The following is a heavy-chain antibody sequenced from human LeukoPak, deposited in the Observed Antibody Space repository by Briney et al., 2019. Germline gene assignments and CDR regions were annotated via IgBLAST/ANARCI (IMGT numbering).Heavy chain of an antibody. Sequence: GGSLRLSCAASGFTFSSYAMSWVRQASGKGPEWVSTISAAGGSIWYADSVKGRFTISRDNSRNTLYLQMSSLSAEDTAVYYCVVILVPGGVWHFDLWGRGTLVTVSS. D-gene: IGHD2-2*01. CDR3: VVILVPGGVWHFDL. J-gene: IGHJ2*01. CDR1: GFTFSSYA. V-gene: IGHV3-23*01. CDR2: ISAAGGSI.